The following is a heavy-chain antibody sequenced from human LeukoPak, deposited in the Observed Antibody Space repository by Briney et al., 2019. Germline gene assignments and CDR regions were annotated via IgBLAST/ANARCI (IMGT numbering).Heavy chain of an antibody. CDR2: INSDGSST. V-gene: IGHV3-74*01. CDR1: GFTFSSYW. CDR3: ARDRSIASDY. Sequence: GGSLRLSCAASGFTFSSYWMHCVRQAPEEGVVWVSRINSDGSSTSYADSVKGRFTISRDNAKNTLYLQMNSLRAEDTAVYYCARDRSIASDYWGQGTLVTVSS. J-gene: IGHJ4*02. D-gene: IGHD6-6*01.